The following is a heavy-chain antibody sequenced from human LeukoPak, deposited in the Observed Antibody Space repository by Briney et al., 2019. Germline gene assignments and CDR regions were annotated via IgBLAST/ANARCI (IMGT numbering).Heavy chain of an antibody. J-gene: IGHJ6*02. CDR2: IYSGGST. V-gene: IGHV3-66*01. D-gene: IGHD1-26*01. CDR1: GFTVSSNY. CDR3: ARDRGSYPSYYGMDV. Sequence: GGSLRLSCAASGFTVSSNYMSWVRQAPGKGLEWVSVIYSGGSTYYADSVKGRFTISRDNSKNTLYLQMNSLRAEDTAVYYCARDRGSYPSYYGMDVWGQGTTVTVSS.